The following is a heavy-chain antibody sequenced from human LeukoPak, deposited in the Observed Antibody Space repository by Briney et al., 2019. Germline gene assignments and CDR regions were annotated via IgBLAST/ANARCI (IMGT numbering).Heavy chain of an antibody. Sequence: GGSLRLSCAASGFTFSGSAMHWVRQASGKGLEWVGRIRSKANSYATAYAASVKGGFTISRDDSKNTAYLQMNSLKTEDTAVYYCTTLLIAAAGTIQHWGQGTLVTVSS. V-gene: IGHV3-73*01. CDR3: TTLLIAAAGTIQH. D-gene: IGHD6-13*01. J-gene: IGHJ1*01. CDR1: GFTFSGSA. CDR2: IRSKANSYAT.